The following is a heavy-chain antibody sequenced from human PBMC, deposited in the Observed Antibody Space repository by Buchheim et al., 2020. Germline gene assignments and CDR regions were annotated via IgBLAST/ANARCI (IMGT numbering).Heavy chain of an antibody. J-gene: IGHJ6*02. CDR2: IWYDGSNK. CDR3: ARQIVEGEGWQDYYYGMDV. CDR1: GFTFSSYG. V-gene: IGHV3-33*01. Sequence: QVQLVESGGGVVQPGRSLRLSCAASGFTFSSYGMHWVRQAPGKGLEWVAVIWYDGSNKYYADSVKGRFTISRDNSKNTLYLQMNSLRAEDTAVYYCARQIVEGEGWQDYYYGMDVWGQGTT. D-gene: IGHD1-26*01.